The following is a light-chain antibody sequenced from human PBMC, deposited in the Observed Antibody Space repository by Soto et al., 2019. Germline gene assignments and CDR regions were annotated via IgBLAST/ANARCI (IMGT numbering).Light chain of an antibody. V-gene: IGLV2-14*03. Sequence: QSALTQPASVSGSPGQSITISCTGTSSDVGAFNHVSWYQQHPGEAPRIIIYDVSNRPSGVSTRFSGSKSGNTAALVIFGLQAEDEADYYCSSFTTSSTAIFCGGTQLTVL. CDR1: SSDVGAFNH. J-gene: IGLJ2*01. CDR3: SSFTTSSTAI. CDR2: DVS.